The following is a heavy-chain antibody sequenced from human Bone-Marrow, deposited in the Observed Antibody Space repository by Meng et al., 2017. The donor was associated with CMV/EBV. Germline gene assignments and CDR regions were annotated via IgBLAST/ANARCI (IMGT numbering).Heavy chain of an antibody. J-gene: IGHJ4*02. Sequence: GESLKISCAASGFTFSTYGMHWVRQAPGKGLEWVAVIWYDGSNKYYGDSVKGRSTISRDNSKNTLYLQMNSLRAEDTAVYYCASGLPFVYWGQGTLVTVSS. D-gene: IGHD5-12*01. CDR3: ASGLPFVY. V-gene: IGHV3-33*01. CDR2: IWYDGSNK. CDR1: GFTFSTYG.